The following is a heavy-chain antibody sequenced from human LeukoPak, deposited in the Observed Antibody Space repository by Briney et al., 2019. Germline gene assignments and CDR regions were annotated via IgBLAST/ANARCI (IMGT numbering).Heavy chain of an antibody. J-gene: IGHJ3*02. CDR2: IIPIFGTA. D-gene: IGHD3-22*01. Sequence: SVKVSCKASGGTLSSYAISWVRQAPGQGLEWMGGIIPIFGTANYAQKFQGRVTITADKSTSTAYMELSSLRSEDTAVYYCARVPDYYDNTPGGDIWGQGTMVTVSS. CDR3: ARVPDYYDNTPGGDI. V-gene: IGHV1-69*06. CDR1: GGTLSSYA.